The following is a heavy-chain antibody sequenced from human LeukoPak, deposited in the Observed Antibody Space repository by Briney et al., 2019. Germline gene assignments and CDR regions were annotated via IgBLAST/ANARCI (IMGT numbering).Heavy chain of an antibody. CDR1: GFTFSSYW. CDR3: AKDENLGVVANDY. CDR2: ISGSGGST. D-gene: IGHD3-3*01. Sequence: GGSLRLSCAASGFTFSSYWMSWVRQAPGKGLEWVSAISGSGGSTYYADSVKGRFTISRDNSKNTLYLQMNSLRAEDTAVYYCAKDENLGVVANDYWGQGTLVTVSS. V-gene: IGHV3-23*01. J-gene: IGHJ4*02.